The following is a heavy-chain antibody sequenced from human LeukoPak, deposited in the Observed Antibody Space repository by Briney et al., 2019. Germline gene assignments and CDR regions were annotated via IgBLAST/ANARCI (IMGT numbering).Heavy chain of an antibody. V-gene: IGHV3-33*01. Sequence: GGSLRLSCAASGFTFSSYGMHWVRQAPGKGLEWVAVIWYDENSKYYGDSVKGRFTISRDNFKNTLYLQMNSLRAEDTAVYYCARGGRPDYWGQGILVTVSS. CDR3: ARGGRPDY. D-gene: IGHD6-6*01. CDR2: IWYDENSK. CDR1: GFTFSSYG. J-gene: IGHJ4*02.